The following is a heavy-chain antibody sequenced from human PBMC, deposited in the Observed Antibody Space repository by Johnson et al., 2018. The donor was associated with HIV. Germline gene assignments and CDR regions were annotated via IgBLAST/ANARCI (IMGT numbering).Heavy chain of an antibody. D-gene: IGHD2-21*02. J-gene: IGHJ3*02. Sequence: VQLVESGGGLVQPGGSLRLSCAASGFTFSSYWMSWVRQAPGKGLEWVANIKQDGSEKYYVDSVKGRFTISRDNAKNSLYLQMNSLRAEDTAVFYCARDRSKLLYPFDAFDTWGQGTMVIVSS. V-gene: IGHV3-7*01. CDR3: ARDRSKLLYPFDAFDT. CDR1: GFTFSSYW. CDR2: IKQDGSEK.